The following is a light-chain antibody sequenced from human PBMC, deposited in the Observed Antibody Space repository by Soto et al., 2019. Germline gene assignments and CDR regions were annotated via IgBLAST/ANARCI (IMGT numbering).Light chain of an antibody. J-gene: IGKJ1*01. CDR1: QTVIRN. CDR3: QQYAVWPPQT. CDR2: GAS. Sequence: EIRMTQSPATLSVTPGEGATLSCRASQTVIRNLAWYQQKPGQTPRLLIFGASTRATGIPARFSGSGSGTEFTLTISSLQPEDFAVYYCQQYAVWPPQTFGQGTKVDI. V-gene: IGKV3-15*01.